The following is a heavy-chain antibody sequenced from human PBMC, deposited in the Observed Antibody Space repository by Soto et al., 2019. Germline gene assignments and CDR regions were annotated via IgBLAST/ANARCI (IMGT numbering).Heavy chain of an antibody. Sequence: PGGSLRLSCAASGFTVSSNYMSWVRQAPGKGLEWVSVIYSGGSTYYADSVKGRFTISRDNSKNTLYLQTNSLRAEDTAVYYCARISLGDAFDIWGQGTMVTVSS. CDR1: GFTVSSNY. V-gene: IGHV3-53*01. CDR3: ARISLGDAFDI. CDR2: IYSGGST. J-gene: IGHJ3*02. D-gene: IGHD3-10*01.